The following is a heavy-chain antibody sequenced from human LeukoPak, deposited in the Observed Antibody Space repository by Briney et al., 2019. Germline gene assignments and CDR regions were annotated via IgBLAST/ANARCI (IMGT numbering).Heavy chain of an antibody. V-gene: IGHV3-30*02. D-gene: IGHD6-13*01. Sequence: GGSLRLSCAASGFTFSSYGMHWVRQAPGKGLEWVAFIRYDGSNKYYADSVKGRFTISRDNSKNTLYLQMNSLRAEDTAVYYCARDHGGIAAAGNDWFDPWGQGTLVTVSS. CDR2: IRYDGSNK. J-gene: IGHJ5*02. CDR1: GFTFSSYG. CDR3: ARDHGGIAAAGNDWFDP.